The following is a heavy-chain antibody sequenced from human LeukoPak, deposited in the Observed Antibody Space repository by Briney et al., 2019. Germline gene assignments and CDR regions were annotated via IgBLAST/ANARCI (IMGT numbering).Heavy chain of an antibody. D-gene: IGHD6-6*01. Sequence: ASVKVSCKASGYIFTGYYMHWVRQAPGQGLEWMGCIKPNSGGTNYAQKFQGWVTMTRDTSISTAYMELSRLRSDDTAVYYCATEREDSSTFLYGMDVWGQGTTVTVSS. CDR1: GYIFTGYY. CDR3: ATEREDSSTFLYGMDV. J-gene: IGHJ6*02. V-gene: IGHV1-2*04. CDR2: IKPNSGGT.